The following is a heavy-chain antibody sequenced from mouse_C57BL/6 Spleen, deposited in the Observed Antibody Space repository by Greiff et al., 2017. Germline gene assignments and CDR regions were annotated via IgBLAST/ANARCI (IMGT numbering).Heavy chain of an antibody. CDR3: ARHEAGTGAMDY. Sequence: DVMLVESGGGLVQPGGSLKLSCAASGFTFSDYGMAWVRQAPRKGPEWVAFISNLAYSIYYADTVTGRFTISRENAKNTLYLEMSSLRSEDTAMYYCARHEAGTGAMDYWGQGTSVTVSS. J-gene: IGHJ4*01. CDR1: GFTFSDYG. D-gene: IGHD4-1*01. CDR2: ISNLAYSI. V-gene: IGHV5-15*01.